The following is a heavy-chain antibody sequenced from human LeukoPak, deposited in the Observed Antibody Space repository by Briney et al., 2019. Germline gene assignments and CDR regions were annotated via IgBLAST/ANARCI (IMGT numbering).Heavy chain of an antibody. Sequence: ASVKVSCKASGYTFTSYGISWVRQAPGQGLEWMGWISAYNGNTNYAQKLQGRVTMTTDTSTSTVYMELSSLRSEDTAAYYCARTAGRTFDYWGQGTLVTVSS. CDR1: GYTFTSYG. CDR2: ISAYNGNT. D-gene: IGHD6-6*01. V-gene: IGHV1-18*01. J-gene: IGHJ4*02. CDR3: ARTAGRTFDY.